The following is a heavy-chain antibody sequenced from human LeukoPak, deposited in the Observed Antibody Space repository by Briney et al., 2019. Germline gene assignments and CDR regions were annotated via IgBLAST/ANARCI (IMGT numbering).Heavy chain of an antibody. CDR2: IYHSGST. D-gene: IGHD2-15*01. Sequence: SETLSLTCAVSGYSISSGYYWGWVRQPPGEGLEWIGSIYHSGSTYYNPSLKSRVTISVDTSKNQFSLKLSSVTAADTAVYYCARRYQVAAFYYFDYWGQGTLLTISS. J-gene: IGHJ4*02. CDR1: GYSISSGYY. V-gene: IGHV4-38-2*01. CDR3: ARRYQVAAFYYFDY.